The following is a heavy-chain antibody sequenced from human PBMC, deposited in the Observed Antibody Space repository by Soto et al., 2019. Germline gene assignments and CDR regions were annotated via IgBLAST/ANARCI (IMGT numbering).Heavy chain of an antibody. D-gene: IGHD2-8*01. CDR2: ISYDGSSQ. V-gene: IGHV3-30*03. CDR1: GFLFSDFG. J-gene: IGHJ6*02. Sequence: QVQMVESGGGVVQPGRSLRLTCSASGFLFSDFGMHWVRQAPGKGLEWVAVISYDGSSQYYAESVKGRFTISRDDSDHTLHLQMTSLRPDDTAVYHCARAGYCTMGNCYNYYSYGMDVWGQGTTVTVSS. CDR3: ARAGYCTMGNCYNYYSYGMDV.